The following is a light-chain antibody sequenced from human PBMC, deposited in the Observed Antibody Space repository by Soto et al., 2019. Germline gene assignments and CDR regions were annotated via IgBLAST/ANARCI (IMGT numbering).Light chain of an antibody. CDR1: QSVLYSSNNKNY. CDR3: QQSYSTPVT. J-gene: IGKJ4*01. Sequence: DIVMTQSPDSLAVSLGERATINCKSSQSVLYSSNNKNYLAWYQQKPGQPPKLLIYWASTRESGVPDRFRGSGSGTDFTLTISSLQPEDFATYYCQQSYSTPVTFGGGTKVDIK. CDR2: WAS. V-gene: IGKV4-1*01.